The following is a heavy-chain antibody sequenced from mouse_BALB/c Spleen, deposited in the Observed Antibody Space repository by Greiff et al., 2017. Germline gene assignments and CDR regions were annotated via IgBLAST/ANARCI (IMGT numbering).Heavy chain of an antibody. CDR1: GFTFSSYA. J-gene: IGHJ1*01. CDR3: ARDLRRYFDV. Sequence: DVMLVESGGGLVKPGGSLKLSCAASGFTFSSYAMSWVRQSPEKRLEWVAEISSGGSYTYYPDTVTGRFTISRDNAKNTLYLEMSSLRSEDTAMYYCARDLRRYFDVWGAGTTVTVSS. D-gene: IGHD1-1*01. CDR2: ISSGGSYT. V-gene: IGHV5-9-4*01.